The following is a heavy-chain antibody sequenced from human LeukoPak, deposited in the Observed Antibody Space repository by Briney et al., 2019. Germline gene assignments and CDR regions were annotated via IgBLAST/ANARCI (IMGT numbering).Heavy chain of an antibody. CDR3: ARAIAVAGVDY. D-gene: IGHD6-19*01. Sequence: ASVKVSCKASGYTFTSYYMHWVRQAPGQGLEWMGIINPSGGSTSYAQKFQGRVTMTRDTSTSTVYMELSSLRFEDTAVYYCARAIAVAGVDYWGQGTLVTVSS. CDR2: INPSGGST. J-gene: IGHJ4*02. CDR1: GYTFTSYY. V-gene: IGHV1-46*03.